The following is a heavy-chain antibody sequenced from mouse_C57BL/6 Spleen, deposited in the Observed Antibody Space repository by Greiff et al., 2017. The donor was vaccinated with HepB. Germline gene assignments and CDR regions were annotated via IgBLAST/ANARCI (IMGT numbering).Heavy chain of an antibody. CDR2: IYPGDGDT. V-gene: IGHV1-80*01. J-gene: IGHJ4*01. CDR1: GYAFSSYW. Sequence: VHLVESGAELVKPGASVKISCKASGYAFSSYWMNWVKQRPGKGLEWIGQIYPGDGDTNYNGKFKGKATLTADKSSSTAYMQLSSLTSEDSAVYFCARELFYAMDYWGQGTSVTVSS. CDR3: ARELFYAMDY.